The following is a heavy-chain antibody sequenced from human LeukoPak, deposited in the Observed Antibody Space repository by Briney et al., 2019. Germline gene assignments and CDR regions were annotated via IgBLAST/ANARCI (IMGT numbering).Heavy chain of an antibody. CDR3: ARVGYSGYDSPDDAFDI. Sequence: SETLSLTCAVYGGSFSGYYWSWIRQPPGKGLEWIGEINHSGSTNYNPSLKSRVTISVDTSKNQFSLKLSSVTAADTAVYYCARVGYSGYDSPDDAFDIWGQGTMVTVSS. D-gene: IGHD5-12*01. CDR2: INHSGST. V-gene: IGHV4-34*01. J-gene: IGHJ3*02. CDR1: GGSFSGYY.